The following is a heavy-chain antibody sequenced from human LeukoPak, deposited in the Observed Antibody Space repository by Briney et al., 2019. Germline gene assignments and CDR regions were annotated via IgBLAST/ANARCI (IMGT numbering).Heavy chain of an antibody. D-gene: IGHD2-15*01. V-gene: IGHV4-39*01. CDR3: ARHDSWPDYFDY. CDR1: GGSISSSSYY. J-gene: IGHJ4*02. Sequence: SETLSLTCTVSGGSISSSSYYWGWIRQPPGKGLEWIGSIYYSGSTYYNPSLKSRVTISVDTSKNQFSLKLSSVTAADTAVYYCARHDSWPDYFDYWGQGTLVTVSS. CDR2: IYYSGST.